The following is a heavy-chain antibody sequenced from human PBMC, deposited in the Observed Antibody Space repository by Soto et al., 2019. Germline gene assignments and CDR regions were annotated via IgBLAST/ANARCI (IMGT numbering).Heavy chain of an antibody. CDR3: ATVRWALHDAFDI. CDR2: IYHSGMT. Sequence: QVQLQESGPGLVKPSQTLSLTCTVSGGSISTGGYYWSWIHQHPGRGLEWIGYIYHSGMTFSNPSLQSRVAISIDTSKNKFSLKLSSVTAADTAVYYCATVRWALHDAFDIWGQGTMVSVSS. D-gene: IGHD4-17*01. V-gene: IGHV4-31*03. J-gene: IGHJ3*02. CDR1: GGSISTGGYY.